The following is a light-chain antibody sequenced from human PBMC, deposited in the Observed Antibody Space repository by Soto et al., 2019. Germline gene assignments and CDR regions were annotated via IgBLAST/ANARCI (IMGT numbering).Light chain of an antibody. CDR3: ASWDDRLNGYV. J-gene: IGLJ1*01. V-gene: IGLV1-44*01. CDR1: SSNIGNNA. CDR2: SHN. Sequence: QSALAQSPSASGTPGQRVTISCSGSSSNIGNNAVNWYQHLPGTAPKLLVYSHNQRPSGVSDRFSGSQSGTSASLAISGLQSEDEADYYCASWDDRLNGYVFGTGTKVT.